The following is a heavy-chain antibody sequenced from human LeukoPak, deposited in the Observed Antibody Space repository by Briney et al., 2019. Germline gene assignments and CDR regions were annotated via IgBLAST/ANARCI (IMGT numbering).Heavy chain of an antibody. V-gene: IGHV3-21*01. Sequence: PGGSLRLSCTVSGFTLSTYSLNWVRRAPGKGLEWVSLMTNSRSYYADSVKGRFTISRDNSKNTLYLQMNSLRAEDTAVYYCAKDLRRPLQHWGQGTLVTVSS. CDR2: MTNSRSY. D-gene: IGHD4-17*01. CDR1: GFTLSTYS. J-gene: IGHJ1*01. CDR3: AKDLRRPLQH.